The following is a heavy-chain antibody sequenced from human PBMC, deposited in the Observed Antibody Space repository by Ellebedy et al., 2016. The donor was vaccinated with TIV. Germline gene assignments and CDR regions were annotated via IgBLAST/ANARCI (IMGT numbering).Heavy chain of an antibody. J-gene: IGHJ6*02. CDR2: INAGNGNT. CDR1: GFTFTSYP. CDR3: ARDACRTFSGGRCYSHYYGMDV. Sequence: AASVKVSCKASGFTFTSYPMHWVRQAPGQRLEWMGWINAGNGNTKYSQKFQGRVTITRDTSASTAYMELSSLRSEDTAVYYCARDACRTFSGGRCYSHYYGMDVWGQGTTVTVSS. V-gene: IGHV1-3*01. D-gene: IGHD2-15*01.